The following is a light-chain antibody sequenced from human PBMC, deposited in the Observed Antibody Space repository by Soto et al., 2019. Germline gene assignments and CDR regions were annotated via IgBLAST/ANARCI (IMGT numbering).Light chain of an antibody. V-gene: IGKV1-39*01. J-gene: IGKJ1*01. CDR2: AAS. CDR3: QQSYSTPRT. CDR1: QSISSY. Sequence: DIQITQSPSSLSASVGDRVTITCRASQSISSYLNWYQQKPGKAPKLLIYAASSLQSGVPSRFSGSGSGTDFTLTISSLQPEDFATYYCQQSYSTPRTSGQGSKADVK.